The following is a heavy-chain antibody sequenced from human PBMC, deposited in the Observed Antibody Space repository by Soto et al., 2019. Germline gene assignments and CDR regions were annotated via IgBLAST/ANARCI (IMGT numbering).Heavy chain of an antibody. CDR2: IFPGDSET. CDR3: ERRQYSYGLGD. J-gene: IGHJ4*02. Sequence: PGESLKISCQGSEYSFNGYGIAWVRQTPGKGLEWMGLIFPGDSETRYNPSFQGQVTISADKSIRTAYLQWNSLKASDTAIYYCERRQYSYGLGDWGQGTLVTVSP. V-gene: IGHV5-51*01. D-gene: IGHD5-18*01. CDR1: EYSFNGYG.